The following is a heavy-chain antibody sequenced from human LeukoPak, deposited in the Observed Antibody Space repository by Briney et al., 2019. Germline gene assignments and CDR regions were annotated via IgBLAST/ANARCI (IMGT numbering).Heavy chain of an antibody. J-gene: IGHJ3*02. CDR3: ARYGFSSSWQGGWHAFDI. CDR1: GYTLTSYY. CDR2: INPTVGDT. V-gene: IGHV1-46*01. Sequence: ASVKVSCKASGYTLTSYYMHWVRQAPGQGLEWMGIINPTVGDTIYAQKFQGRVTMTRDMSTSTVYMELSSLRSDDTAVYYCARYGFSSSWQGGWHAFDIWGQGTMVIVSS. D-gene: IGHD6-13*01.